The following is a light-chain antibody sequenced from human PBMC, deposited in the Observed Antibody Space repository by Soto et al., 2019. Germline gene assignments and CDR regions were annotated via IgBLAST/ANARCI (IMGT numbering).Light chain of an antibody. CDR2: GAS. Sequence: EIVLTQSPGTLSFSPGERATLTCRASQSVSSSYLAWFQQKPGQAPRLLIYGASRRATGITDRFSGSGSGTDFTLTIRRLEPEDFAVYYCQQYGNAPFTFGHGTPVDIK. CDR3: QQYGNAPFT. V-gene: IGKV3-20*01. J-gene: IGKJ3*01. CDR1: QSVSSSY.